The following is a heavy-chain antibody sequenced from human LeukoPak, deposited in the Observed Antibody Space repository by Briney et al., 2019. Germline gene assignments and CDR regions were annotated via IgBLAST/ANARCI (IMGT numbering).Heavy chain of an antibody. J-gene: IGHJ5*02. D-gene: IGHD3-3*01. Sequence: PSETLSLTCTDSGGSINGNYWSWIRQPPGKGLEWIGHIHYSGITKYNPSLKSRVTISLDTSKKQLSLLLSSVTAADTAVYYCARDRGYTIFGVVTPTNWFDPWGQGTLVTVSS. V-gene: IGHV4-59*01. CDR1: GGSINGNY. CDR2: IHYSGIT. CDR3: ARDRGYTIFGVVTPTNWFDP.